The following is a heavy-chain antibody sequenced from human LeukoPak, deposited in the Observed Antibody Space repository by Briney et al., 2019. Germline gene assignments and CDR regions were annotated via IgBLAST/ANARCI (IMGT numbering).Heavy chain of an antibody. CDR2: ISAYNGNT. J-gene: IGHJ3*02. CDR3: ARDLDSITMIVVVIKDASDI. D-gene: IGHD3-22*01. Sequence: ASVKVSCKASGYTFTSYGISWVRQAPGQGLEWMGWISAYNGNTNYAQKLQGRVTMTTDTSTSTAYMELRSLRSDDTAVYYCARDLDSITMIVVVIKDASDIWGQGTMVTVSS. V-gene: IGHV1-18*01. CDR1: GYTFTSYG.